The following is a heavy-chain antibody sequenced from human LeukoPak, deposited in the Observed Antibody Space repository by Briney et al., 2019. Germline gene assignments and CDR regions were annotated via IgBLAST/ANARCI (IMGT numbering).Heavy chain of an antibody. D-gene: IGHD5-18*01. V-gene: IGHV3-33*01. Sequence: GGSLRLSCAASGFTFSSYGMHWVRQAPGKGLEWVAVIWYDGSNKYYADSVKGRFTISRDNSKNTLYLQMNSLRAEDTAVYYCAATSTLIQLWSRGGYWGQGTLVTVSS. CDR1: GFTFSSYG. CDR2: IWYDGSNK. CDR3: AATSTLIQLWSRGGY. J-gene: IGHJ4*02.